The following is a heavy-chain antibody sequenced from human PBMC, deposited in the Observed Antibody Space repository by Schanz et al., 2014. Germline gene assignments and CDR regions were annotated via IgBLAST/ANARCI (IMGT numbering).Heavy chain of an antibody. Sequence: VQLVESGGGVVQFGRSLRLSCVASGFTFSSYAMHWVRQAPGKGLEWVAVISYDGSNKYYADSVKGRFTISRDNSENTLYLQMNSLSADDTAVFYCAKGMGYCSGGTCYDYYYYGLDVWGQGTTVTVSS. CDR3: AKGMGYCSGGTCYDYYYYGLDV. D-gene: IGHD2-15*01. J-gene: IGHJ6*02. V-gene: IGHV3-30-3*02. CDR2: ISYDGSNK. CDR1: GFTFSSYA.